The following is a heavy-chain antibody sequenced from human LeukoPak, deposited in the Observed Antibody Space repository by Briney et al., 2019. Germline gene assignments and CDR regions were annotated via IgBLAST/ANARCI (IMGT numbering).Heavy chain of an antibody. V-gene: IGHV5-51*01. D-gene: IGHD3-16*01. CDR2: IYPGDSDT. J-gene: IGHJ4*02. Sequence: GESLKISWQGSGYIFTSYWIVWVRQMPGKGLKWMGIIYPGDSDTRYSPSFQDEVSTSSGKTISPAYLQWSSLKAWDTAMYYCARPHRGTTNQFDYWGQGTLVTVSS. CDR1: GYIFTSYW. CDR3: ARPHRGTTNQFDY.